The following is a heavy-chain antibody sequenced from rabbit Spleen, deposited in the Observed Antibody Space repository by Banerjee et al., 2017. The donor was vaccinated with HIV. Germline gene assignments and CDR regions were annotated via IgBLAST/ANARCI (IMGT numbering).Heavy chain of an antibody. V-gene: IGHV1S45*01. CDR2: INAITGKA. Sequence: QEQLEESGGGLVQPEGSLTLACTASGFSFSNKAVMCWVRQAPGKGLEWIACINAITGKAVYASWAKGRFTFSKTSSTTVTLQMTSLTAADTATHFCARDSDSATLYFNLWGPGTLVTVS. CDR1: GFSFSNKAV. CDR3: ARDSDSATLYFNL. D-gene: IGHD1-1*01. J-gene: IGHJ4*01.